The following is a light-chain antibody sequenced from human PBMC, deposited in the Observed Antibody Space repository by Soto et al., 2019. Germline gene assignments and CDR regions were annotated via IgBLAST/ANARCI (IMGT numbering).Light chain of an antibody. CDR1: QNIHTF. V-gene: IGKV1-27*01. CDR3: QKYNSAPLT. CDR2: AAS. J-gene: IGKJ4*01. Sequence: DIQMTQSPSSLSASVGDRVTITCRASQNIHTFLNWYQQKPGKAPKLLIYAASTLQAGVPSRFSGSGSGTDFTLTISSLQPEDVAAYYCQKYNSAPLTFGGGTKVEIK.